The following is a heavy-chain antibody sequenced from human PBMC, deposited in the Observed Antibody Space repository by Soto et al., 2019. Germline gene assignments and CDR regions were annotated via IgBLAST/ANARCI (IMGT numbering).Heavy chain of an antibody. D-gene: IGHD1-26*01. CDR1: GYTLTSYY. CDR2: INPSGGST. Sequence: ASVKVSCKASGYTLTSYYMHWVRQAPGQGLEWMGIINPSGGSTSYAQKFQGRVTMTRDTSTSTVYMELSSLRSEDTAVYYCARTSSGSYYYDPFDYWGQGTLVTVSS. CDR3: ARTSSGSYYYDPFDY. J-gene: IGHJ4*02. V-gene: IGHV1-46*03.